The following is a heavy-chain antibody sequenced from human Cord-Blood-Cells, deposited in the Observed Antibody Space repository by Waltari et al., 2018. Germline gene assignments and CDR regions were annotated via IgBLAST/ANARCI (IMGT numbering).Heavy chain of an antibody. V-gene: IGHV2-70*01. CDR1: GFSLSTSGMC. Sequence: QVTLRESGPALVKPTQTLTLTCTFSGFSLSTSGMCVSWIRQPPGTALEWLALIDWDDDKYYSTSLKTRLTISKDTSKNQVVLTMTNMDPVDTATYYCARNVVVGATRIPYYYYGMDVWGQGTTVTVSS. CDR3: ARNVVVGATRIPYYYYGMDV. D-gene: IGHD1-26*01. J-gene: IGHJ6*02. CDR2: IDWDDDK.